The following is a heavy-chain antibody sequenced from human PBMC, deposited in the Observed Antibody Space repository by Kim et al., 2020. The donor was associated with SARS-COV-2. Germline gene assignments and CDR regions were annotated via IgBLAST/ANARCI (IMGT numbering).Heavy chain of an antibody. CDR1: GYTFTSYY. CDR2: INPSGGST. Sequence: ASVKVSCKASGYTFTSYYMHWVRQAPGQGLEWMGIINPSGGSTSYAQKFQGRVTMTRDTSTSTVYMELSSLRSEDTAVYYCASPYCSGGSCHDDAFDIWGQGTMVTVSS. J-gene: IGHJ3*02. CDR3: ASPYCSGGSCHDDAFDI. V-gene: IGHV1-46*01. D-gene: IGHD2-15*01.